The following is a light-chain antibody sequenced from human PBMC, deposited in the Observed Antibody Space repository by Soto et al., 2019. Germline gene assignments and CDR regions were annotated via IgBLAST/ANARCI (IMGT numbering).Light chain of an antibody. Sequence: EIVMTQSPATLSVSPGEAATLSCRASQSVGTGLAWYRQKPGQAPRLLIYGASTRATGTPARFSGSGSGTEFTLTISSLQSEDFALYYCQQYNKWPLITFGQGTRLEI. CDR2: GAS. J-gene: IGKJ5*01. CDR3: QQYNKWPLIT. CDR1: QSVGTG. V-gene: IGKV3D-15*01.